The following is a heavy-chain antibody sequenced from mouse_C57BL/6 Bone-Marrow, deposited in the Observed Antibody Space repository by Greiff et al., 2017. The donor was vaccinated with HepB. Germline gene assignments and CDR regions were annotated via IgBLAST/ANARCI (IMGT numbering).Heavy chain of an antibody. CDR1: GYAFSSSW. J-gene: IGHJ3*01. CDR2: IYPGDGDT. V-gene: IGHV1-82*01. D-gene: IGHD2-12*01. Sequence: QVQLQQSGPELVKPGASVKISCKASGYAFSSSWMNWVKQRPGKGLEWIGRIYPGDGDTNYNGKFKGKATLTADKSSSTAYMQLSSLTSEDSAVYFCATDDASFAYWGQGTLVTVSA. CDR3: ATDDASFAY.